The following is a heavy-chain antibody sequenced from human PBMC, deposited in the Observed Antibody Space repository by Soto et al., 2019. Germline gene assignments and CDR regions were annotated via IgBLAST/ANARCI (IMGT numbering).Heavy chain of an antibody. D-gene: IGHD3-9*01. CDR2: ISAYNGNT. V-gene: IGHV1-18*01. Sequence: ASVKVSCKASGYTFTSYGISWVRQAPGQGLEWMGWISAYNGNTNYAQKLQGRVTMTTDTSTSTAYMELRSLRSDDTAVYYCARDIPRLRYFDWSIEYRVDYWGQGTLVTAPQ. J-gene: IGHJ4*02. CDR1: GYTFTSYG. CDR3: ARDIPRLRYFDWSIEYRVDY.